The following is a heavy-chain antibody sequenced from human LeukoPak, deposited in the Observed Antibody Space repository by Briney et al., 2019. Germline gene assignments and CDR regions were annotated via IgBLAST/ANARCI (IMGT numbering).Heavy chain of an antibody. Sequence: SETLSLTCTVSGGSISSYYWSWIRQPAGKGLEWIGRIYISGSGSTNYNPSLKSRVTMSVDTSKNQFSLKLSSVTAADTAVYYCARQLRAVAGSRTHYYYYYYYMDVWGKGTTVTISS. CDR2: IYISGSGST. V-gene: IGHV4-4*07. CDR3: ARQLRAVAGSRTHYYYYYYYMDV. CDR1: GGSISSYY. J-gene: IGHJ6*03. D-gene: IGHD6-19*01.